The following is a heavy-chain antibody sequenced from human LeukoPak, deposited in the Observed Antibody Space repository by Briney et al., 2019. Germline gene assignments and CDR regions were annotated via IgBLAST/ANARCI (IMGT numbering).Heavy chain of an antibody. V-gene: IGHV4-59*08. Sequence: SSETLSLTCTVSGGSISSYYWSWIRQPPGKGLEWIGYIYYSGSTNYNPSLKSRVTISVDTSKNQFSLKLSSVTAADTAVYYCARLLGVAGTEWFDPWGQGTLVTVSS. J-gene: IGHJ5*02. CDR2: IYYSGST. CDR3: ARLLGVAGTEWFDP. D-gene: IGHD6-19*01. CDR1: GGSISSYY.